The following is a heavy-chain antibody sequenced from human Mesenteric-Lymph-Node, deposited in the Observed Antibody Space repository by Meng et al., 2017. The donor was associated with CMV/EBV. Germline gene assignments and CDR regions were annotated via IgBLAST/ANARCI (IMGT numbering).Heavy chain of an antibody. Sequence: SGYTFTSYAMNWVRQAPGQGLEWMGWITTNTGNPTYAQGFTGRFVFSLDTSVSTAYLQISSLKAEDTAVYYCARQRGYSGYDPYFDYWGQGTLVTVSS. CDR2: ITTNTGNP. J-gene: IGHJ4*02. V-gene: IGHV7-4-1*02. CDR1: GYTFTSYA. D-gene: IGHD5-12*01. CDR3: ARQRGYSGYDPYFDY.